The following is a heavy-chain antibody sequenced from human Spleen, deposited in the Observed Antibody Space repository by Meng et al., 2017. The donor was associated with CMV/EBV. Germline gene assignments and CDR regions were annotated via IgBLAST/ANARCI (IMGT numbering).Heavy chain of an antibody. D-gene: IGHD3-3*01. Sequence: ISSSTYYWGWIRQPPGKGLEWIGSIYYGGRTYYNVSLKSRVTISVDTSKNQFSLKLSSVTAADTAVYYCARADYDFLSGYAFHYFDYWGQGTLVTVSS. J-gene: IGHJ4*02. V-gene: IGHV4-39*01. CDR2: IYYGGRT. CDR1: ISSSTYY. CDR3: ARADYDFLSGYAFHYFDY.